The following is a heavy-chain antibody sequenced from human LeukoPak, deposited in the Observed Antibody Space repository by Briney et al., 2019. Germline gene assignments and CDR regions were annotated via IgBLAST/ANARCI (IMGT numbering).Heavy chain of an antibody. Sequence: GGSLRLSCAXSGFTFSSYSMNWVRQAPGKGLEWVSSISSSSSYIYYADSVKGRFTISRDNAKNSLYLQMNSLRAEDTAVYYCASGGASAHYYFDYWGQGTLVTVSS. CDR3: ASGGASAHYYFDY. J-gene: IGHJ4*02. CDR1: GFTFSSYS. V-gene: IGHV3-21*01. D-gene: IGHD1-26*01. CDR2: ISSSSSYI.